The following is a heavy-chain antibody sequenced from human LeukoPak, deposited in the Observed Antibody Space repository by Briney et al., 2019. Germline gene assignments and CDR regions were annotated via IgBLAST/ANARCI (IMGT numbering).Heavy chain of an antibody. CDR3: TRGRVGATSEY. J-gene: IGHJ4*02. Sequence: PGGSLRLSCAASGFTFSSYWTHWVRQAPGKGLVWVSRINSDGSSTNYADPVKGRFTISRDNAKNTLYLQMNSLRAEDTAVYYCTRGRVGATSEYWGQGTLVTVSS. V-gene: IGHV3-74*01. CDR2: INSDGSST. CDR1: GFTFSSYW. D-gene: IGHD1-26*01.